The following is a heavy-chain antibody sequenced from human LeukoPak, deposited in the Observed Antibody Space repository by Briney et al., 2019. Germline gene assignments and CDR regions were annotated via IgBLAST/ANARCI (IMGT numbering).Heavy chain of an antibody. CDR1: GFTFSSYA. CDR2: ISGSGGST. Sequence: PGGSLRLSCAAPGFTFSSYAMSWVRQAPGKGLEWVSAISGSGGSTYYADSVKGRFTISRDNSKNTLYLQMNSLRAEDTAVYYCAKDGAYDSSGYSTNWGQGILVTVSS. CDR3: AKDGAYDSSGYSTN. J-gene: IGHJ4*02. D-gene: IGHD3-22*01. V-gene: IGHV3-23*01.